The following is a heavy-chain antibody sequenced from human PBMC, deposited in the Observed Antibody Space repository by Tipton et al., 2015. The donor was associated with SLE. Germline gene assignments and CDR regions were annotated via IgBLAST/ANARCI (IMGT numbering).Heavy chain of an antibody. CDR1: GGSFSDYY. Sequence: LRLSCAVYGGSFSDYYWSWIRQPPGKWLEWIGEINHSGSTNYNPSLKSRVTISVDTSKNQFSLKLSSVTAADTAVYYCARGLGLGGPGAFDIWGQGTMVTVSS. CDR2: INHSGST. V-gene: IGHV4-34*01. J-gene: IGHJ3*02. D-gene: IGHD3-16*01. CDR3: ARGLGLGGPGAFDI.